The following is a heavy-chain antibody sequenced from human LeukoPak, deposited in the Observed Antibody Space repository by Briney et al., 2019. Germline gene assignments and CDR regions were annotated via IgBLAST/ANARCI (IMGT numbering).Heavy chain of an antibody. V-gene: IGHV4-59*01. CDR2: IYYSGST. CDR1: GGSISSYY. CDR3: ASSGYYYGMDV. J-gene: IGHJ6*04. Sequence: SETLSLTCTVSGGSISSYYWSWIRQPPGKGLGWIGYIYYSGSTNYNPSLKSRVTISVDTSKNQFSLKLSSVTAADTAVYYCASSGYYYGMDVWGKGTTVTVSS. D-gene: IGHD3-10*01.